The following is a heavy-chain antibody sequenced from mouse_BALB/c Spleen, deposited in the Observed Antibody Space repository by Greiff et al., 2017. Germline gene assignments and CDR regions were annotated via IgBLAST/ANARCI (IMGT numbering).Heavy chain of an antibody. CDR1: GYTFTDYE. Sequence: QVQLQQSGAELVRPGASVTLSCKASGYTFTDYEMHWVKQTPVHGLEWIGAIDPETGGTAYNQKFKGKSTLTADKSSSTAYMELRSLTSEDSAVYYCTQEIYYGKGGAGDGYWGQGTTLTVSS. J-gene: IGHJ2*01. D-gene: IGHD2-1*01. CDR2: IDPETGGT. CDR3: TQEIYYGKGGAGDGY. V-gene: IGHV1-15*01.